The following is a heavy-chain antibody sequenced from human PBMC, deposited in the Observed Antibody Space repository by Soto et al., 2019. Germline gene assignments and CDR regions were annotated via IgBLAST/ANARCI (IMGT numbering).Heavy chain of an antibody. CDR3: AKDTYYHDSSGYYIFDC. V-gene: IGHV3-30-3*02. CDR2: ISYDGNNK. CDR1: GFTFSSYG. Sequence: PGGSLRLSCAASGFTFSSYGMHWFRQAPGKGLEWVAHISYDGNNKHYTDSVKGRFTISRDNSENTLYLQMDSLSGEDAAVYYCAKDTYYHDSSGYYIFDCWGQGTLVTVSS. D-gene: IGHD3-22*01. J-gene: IGHJ4*02.